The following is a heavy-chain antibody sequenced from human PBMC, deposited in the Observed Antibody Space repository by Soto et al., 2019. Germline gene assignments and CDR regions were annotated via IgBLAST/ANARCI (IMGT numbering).Heavy chain of an antibody. Sequence: GGSLRLSCAASGFKFRNYAIHWVRQVPGKGLEWLAVIWFDGSKKYYADSVKGRFTISRDNSKNTVYLDMNSLTADDSGVFYCARAHTMMILDRFDPWGHGTLVTVSS. CDR2: IWFDGSKK. CDR3: ARAHTMMILDRFDP. V-gene: IGHV3-33*01. D-gene: IGHD3-22*01. CDR1: GFKFRNYA. J-gene: IGHJ5*02.